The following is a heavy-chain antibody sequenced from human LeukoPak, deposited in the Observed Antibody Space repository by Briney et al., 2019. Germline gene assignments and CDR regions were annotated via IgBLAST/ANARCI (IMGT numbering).Heavy chain of an antibody. CDR2: IYHSGST. V-gene: IGHV4-38-2*02. J-gene: IGHJ4*02. CDR3: ARDMSGVYSSGWGNDY. CDR1: GYSISSGYY. Sequence: PSETLSLTCTVSGYSISSGYYWGWIRQPPGKGLEWIGSIYHSGSTYYNPSLKSRVTISVDTSKNQFSLKLSSVTAADTAVYYCARDMSGVYSSGWGNDYWGQGTLVTVSS. D-gene: IGHD6-19*01.